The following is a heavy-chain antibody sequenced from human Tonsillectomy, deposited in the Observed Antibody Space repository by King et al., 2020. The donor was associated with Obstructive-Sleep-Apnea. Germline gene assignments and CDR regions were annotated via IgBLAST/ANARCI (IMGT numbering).Heavy chain of an antibody. Sequence: VQLVESGGGVVQPGRSLRLSCAASGFTFSSYALHWVRQAPGKGLEWVAVILSDGRNNYYADSVKGRFTISRDKSKNTLYLLMNSLRAEDTAVYYCARDKDGDYLVDYNGMDVWGPGTTVTVSS. CDR1: GFTFSSYA. J-gene: IGHJ6*02. CDR2: ILSDGRNN. CDR3: ARDKDGDYLVDYNGMDV. V-gene: IGHV3-30*04. D-gene: IGHD4-17*01.